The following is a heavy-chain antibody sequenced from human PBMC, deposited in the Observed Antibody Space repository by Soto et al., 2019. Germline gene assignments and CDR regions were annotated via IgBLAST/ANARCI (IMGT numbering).Heavy chain of an antibody. J-gene: IGHJ3*02. CDR3: AREPRYCRGGSCSITGDAYDI. V-gene: IGHV3-66*01. CDR1: GFSVCNTY. Sequence: EVTLVDSGGGFAQPGVSLRLSCAASGFSVCNTYMRWLRQPRGKGLEWVSVISNGRDTHYADSVEGRFSLSRDISNNTLHLQMSSLSADDTAVYYCAREPRYCRGGSCSITGDAYDIWGQGTMVTVSS. D-gene: IGHD2-15*01. CDR2: ISNGRDT.